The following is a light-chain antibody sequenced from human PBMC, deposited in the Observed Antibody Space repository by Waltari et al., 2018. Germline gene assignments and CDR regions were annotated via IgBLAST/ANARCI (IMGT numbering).Light chain of an antibody. CDR1: NSNIGNKD. CDR2: DND. J-gene: IGLJ2*01. Sequence: TQPPSVSAAPGQKVTISCSGSNSNIGNKDVSWYQQFPGTAPKLLIYDNDERPSGIPDRFSGSKSGTSATLGITGLQTGDEADYYCGTWDSSLSDVVFGGGTKLTVL. V-gene: IGLV1-51*01. CDR3: GTWDSSLSDVV.